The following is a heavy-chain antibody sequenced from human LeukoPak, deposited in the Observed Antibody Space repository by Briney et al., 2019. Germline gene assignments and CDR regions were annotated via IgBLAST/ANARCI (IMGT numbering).Heavy chain of an antibody. CDR1: GGTFSSYA. Sequence: ASVKVSCKASGGTFSSYAISWVRQAPGQGLEWMGGIIPFFGTANYAQKFQGGVTITADESTSTAYMELSSLRSEDTAVYYCARVRFLEWQSPNYYYYGMDVWGQGTTVTVSS. D-gene: IGHD3-3*01. V-gene: IGHV1-69*13. CDR3: ARVRFLEWQSPNYYYYGMDV. J-gene: IGHJ6*02. CDR2: IIPFFGTA.